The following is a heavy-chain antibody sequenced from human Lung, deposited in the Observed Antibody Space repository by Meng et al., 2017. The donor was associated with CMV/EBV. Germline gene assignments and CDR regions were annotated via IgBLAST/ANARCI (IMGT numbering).Heavy chain of an antibody. V-gene: IGHV1-2*06. Sequence: GGSLRLXCKASGYSFADYYIHWVRQAPGQGLEWMARISPRSGGTKFAQKFQGRVTMTTDMSTSAAYLELNSLRSDDTAIYYCARVEGMAARPSDWGQGTLVTVSS. CDR3: ARVEGMAARPSD. D-gene: IGHD6-6*01. J-gene: IGHJ4*02. CDR1: GYSFADYY. CDR2: ISPRSGGT.